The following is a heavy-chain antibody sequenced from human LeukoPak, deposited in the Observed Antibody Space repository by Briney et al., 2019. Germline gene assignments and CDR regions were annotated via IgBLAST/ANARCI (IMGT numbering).Heavy chain of an antibody. D-gene: IGHD3-22*01. CDR3: ARHGGYYDSSGYYYRN. CDR2: IYPGDSDT. Sequence: GESLKISCKGSGYSFTSYWIGWVRQMPGKGLEWMGIIYPGDSDTRYSPSFQGQVTISADKSISTAYLQWSSLKASDTAMYYCARHGGYYDSSGYYYRNWGQGTLVTVSS. V-gene: IGHV5-51*01. J-gene: IGHJ4*02. CDR1: GYSFTSYW.